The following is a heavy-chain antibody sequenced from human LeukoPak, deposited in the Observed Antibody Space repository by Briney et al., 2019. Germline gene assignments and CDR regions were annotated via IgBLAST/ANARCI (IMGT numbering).Heavy chain of an antibody. CDR3: ARDWWVPVSGDV. J-gene: IGHJ6*04. D-gene: IGHD2-15*01. CDR1: GFTFSSYW. CDR2: INTDGSST. Sequence: TGGSLRLSCAASGFTFSSYWINWARQAPGKGLVWVSRINTDGSSTSYADSVKGRFTISRDNAKNTLYLQMNSLRAEGKAVYYCARDWWVPVSGDVWGKGTTVTVSS. V-gene: IGHV3-74*01.